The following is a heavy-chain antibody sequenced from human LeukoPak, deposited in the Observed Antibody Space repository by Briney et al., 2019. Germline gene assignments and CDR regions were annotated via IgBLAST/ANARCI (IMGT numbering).Heavy chain of an antibody. CDR3: ARDAYDSSGYIFDY. J-gene: IGHJ4*02. V-gene: IGHV3-30*03. CDR1: GFTFSSYG. D-gene: IGHD3-22*01. CDR2: ISYDGSNK. Sequence: PGGSLRLSCAASGFTFSSYGMHWVRQAPGKGLEWVAVISYDGSNKYYADSVKGRFTISRDNSKNTLYLQMNSLRAEDTAVYYCARDAYDSSGYIFDYWGQGTLVTVSS.